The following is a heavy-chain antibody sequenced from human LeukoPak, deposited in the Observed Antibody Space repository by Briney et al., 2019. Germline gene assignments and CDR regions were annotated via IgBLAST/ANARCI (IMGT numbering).Heavy chain of an antibody. CDR1: GGSISSYY. V-gene: IGHV4-59*01. CDR3: ARSYGSGSYYRFDP. Sequence: SETLSLTCTVSGGSISSYYWNWLRQPPGKGLQWVGYIYYSGSTNYNPSLKSRVTISADTSKNQFSLKQSSVTAADTAVYYCARSYGSGSYYRFDPWGQGILVTVSS. J-gene: IGHJ5*02. CDR2: IYYSGST. D-gene: IGHD3-10*01.